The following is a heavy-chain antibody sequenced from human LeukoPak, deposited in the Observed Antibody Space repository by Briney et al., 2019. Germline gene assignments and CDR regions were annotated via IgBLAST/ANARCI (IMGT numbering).Heavy chain of an antibody. CDR2: IHYRGNT. V-gene: IGHV4-31*03. D-gene: IGHD2-2*01. CDR1: GDSMSSADHY. CDR3: ARGGRYCSPNSCSYNWFDP. Sequence: PSETLSLTCTVSGDSMSSADHYWSWIRQHSGNGLEWIGNIHYRGNTYSNPSLKSRVSISVDASKNQFSLKLNSVTAADTAAYYCARGGRYCSPNSCSYNWFDPWGQGTLVTVSS. J-gene: IGHJ5*02.